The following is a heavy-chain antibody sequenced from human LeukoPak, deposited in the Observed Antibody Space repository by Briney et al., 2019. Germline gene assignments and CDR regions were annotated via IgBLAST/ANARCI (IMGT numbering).Heavy chain of an antibody. J-gene: IGHJ3*02. CDR2: ISSSSSTI. CDR3: ARTIYGVAWAFDI. D-gene: IGHD4-17*01. V-gene: IGHV3-48*01. CDR1: GFTFNNAW. Sequence: AGGSLRLSCAASGFTFNNAWMNWVRQAPGKGLEWVSYISSSSSTIYYADSVKGRFTISRDNAKNSLYLQMNSLRAEDTAVYYCARTIYGVAWAFDIWGQGTMVTVSS.